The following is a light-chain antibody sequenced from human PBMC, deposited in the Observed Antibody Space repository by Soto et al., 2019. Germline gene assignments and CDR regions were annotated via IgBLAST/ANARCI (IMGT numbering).Light chain of an antibody. CDR1: QSLAYSDGNTY. J-gene: IGKJ2*01. Sequence: DVVMTQSPLSLPVTLGQPASISCRSSQSLAYSDGNTYLNWFQQRPGRSPRRLIYNVSNRDSGVPDRFSGSGSGTDFTLKISRVEAEDVGVYYCMQGTHWPPYTFGQGTKLEIK. CDR2: NVS. V-gene: IGKV2-30*01. CDR3: MQGTHWPPYT.